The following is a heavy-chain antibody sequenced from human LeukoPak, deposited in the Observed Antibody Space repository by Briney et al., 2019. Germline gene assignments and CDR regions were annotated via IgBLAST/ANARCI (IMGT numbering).Heavy chain of an antibody. J-gene: IGHJ6*02. CDR2: MNPNSGNT. D-gene: IGHD3-10*01. CDR1: GYTFTSYD. CDR3: AXVRYYGSAPPYYYYYYGMDV. V-gene: IGHV1-8*01. Sequence: ASVKVSCKASGYTFTSYDINWVRQATGQGLEWTGWMNPNSGNTGYAQEFQGRVTMTRNTSISTAYMELSSLRSEDTAVYYCAXVRYYGSAPPYYYYYYGMDVWGQGTTVTVSS.